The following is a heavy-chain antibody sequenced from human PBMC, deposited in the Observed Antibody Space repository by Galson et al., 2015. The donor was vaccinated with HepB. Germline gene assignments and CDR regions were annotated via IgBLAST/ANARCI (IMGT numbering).Heavy chain of an antibody. J-gene: IGHJ6*03. CDR3: AKDGSGSYFYYYYYMDV. Sequence: SLRLSCAASGFTFSSYGMHWVRQAPGKGLEWVAVISYDGSNKYYADSVKGRFTISRDNSKNTLYLQMNSLRAEDTAVYYCAKDGSGSYFYYYYYMDVWGKGTTVTVSS. CDR2: ISYDGSNK. D-gene: IGHD1-26*01. V-gene: IGHV3-30*18. CDR1: GFTFSSYG.